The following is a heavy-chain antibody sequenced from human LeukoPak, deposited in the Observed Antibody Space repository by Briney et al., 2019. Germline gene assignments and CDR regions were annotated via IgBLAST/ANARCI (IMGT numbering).Heavy chain of an antibody. J-gene: IGHJ4*02. CDR2: ISGSGGST. Sequence: GGSLRLSCAASGFTVSSNYMNWVRQAPGKGLEWVSVISGSGGSTYYADSVKGRFTISRDNSKNTLYLQMNSLKTEDTAVYYCTRTYYYDSPGDYWGQGTLVTVSS. D-gene: IGHD3-22*01. CDR3: TRTYYYDSPGDY. V-gene: IGHV3-23*01. CDR1: GFTVSSNY.